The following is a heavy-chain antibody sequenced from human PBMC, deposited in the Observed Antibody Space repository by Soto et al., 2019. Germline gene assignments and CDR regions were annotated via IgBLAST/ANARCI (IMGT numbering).Heavy chain of an antibody. CDR1: GGSISSSSYY. J-gene: IGHJ4*02. CDR2: IYYSGST. CDR3: ASRGCSGGSCYLFDY. V-gene: IGHV4-39*01. D-gene: IGHD2-15*01. Sequence: PSETLSLTCTVSGGSISSSSYYWGWIRQPPGKGLEWIGSIYYSGSTYYNPSLKCRVTISVDTSKNQFSLKLSSVTAADTAVYYCASRGCSGGSCYLFDYWGQGTLVTVSS.